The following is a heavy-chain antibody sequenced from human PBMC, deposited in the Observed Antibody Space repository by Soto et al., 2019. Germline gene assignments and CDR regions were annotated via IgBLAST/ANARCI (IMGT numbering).Heavy chain of an antibody. Sequence: QVQLVESGGGVVQPGRSLRLSCAASGFTFSAYGIHWVRQAPGKGLEWVATISFDSRDKLYVDSMNGRLTISRENSRNTVYLQMDSLRAEDTAVYHCARDCGGDCGNAFDVWGQGTVVAVSS. CDR2: ISFDSRDK. D-gene: IGHD2-21*02. CDR3: ARDCGGDCGNAFDV. CDR1: GFTFSAYG. V-gene: IGHV3-33*05. J-gene: IGHJ3*01.